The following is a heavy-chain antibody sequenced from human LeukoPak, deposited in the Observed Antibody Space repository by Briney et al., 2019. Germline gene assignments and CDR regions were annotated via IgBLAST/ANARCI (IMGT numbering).Heavy chain of an antibody. Sequence: SGPTLVNPTQTLTLTCTFSGFSLSTRGMCVSWIRQPPGKALEWLARIDWDDDKFCRTSLKTRLTISKDTSKNQVVLTMTNMDPVDTATYYCARTRTSSPFDYWGQGTLVTVSS. V-gene: IGHV2-70*17. D-gene: IGHD6-13*01. CDR2: IDWDDDK. J-gene: IGHJ4*02. CDR1: GFSLSTRGMC. CDR3: ARTRTSSPFDY.